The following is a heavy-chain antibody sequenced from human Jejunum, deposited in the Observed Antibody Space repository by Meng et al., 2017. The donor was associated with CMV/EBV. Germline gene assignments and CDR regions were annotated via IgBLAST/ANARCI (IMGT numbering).Heavy chain of an antibody. D-gene: IGHD1-14*01. CDR3: ALGLYTTSWFFDL. CDR2: VDPEDGAT. Sequence: CTVSGYTFTGYYIHWVQQAPGKGLEWMGLVDPEDGATIYAEKSQGRVTISADTSTDTIYMELSSLRSEDTAVYFCALGLYTTSWFFDLWGRGTLVTVSS. V-gene: IGHV1-69-2*01. J-gene: IGHJ2*01. CDR1: GYTFTGYY.